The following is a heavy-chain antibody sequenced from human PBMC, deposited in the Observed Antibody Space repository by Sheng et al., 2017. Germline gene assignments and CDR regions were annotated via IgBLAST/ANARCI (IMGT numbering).Heavy chain of an antibody. V-gene: IGHV3-30*04. CDR3: AKDRSPTRGFYFMDV. CDR1: GFTFSSYA. J-gene: IGHJ6*03. CDR2: ISYDGSDR. Sequence: QVQLVESGGGVVQPGRSLRVSCAASGFTFSSYALYWVRQSPGKGLEWVAVISYDGSDRYYADSVKGRFTISRDNSKNTVDLQMNSLTPEDTAVYYCAKDRSPTRGFYFMDVWGQGTTVTVSS. D-gene: IGHD4-17*01.